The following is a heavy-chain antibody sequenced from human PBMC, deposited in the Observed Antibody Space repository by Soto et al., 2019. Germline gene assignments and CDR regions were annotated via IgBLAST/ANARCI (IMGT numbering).Heavy chain of an antibody. CDR2: IYYSGST. D-gene: IGHD3-9*01. CDR1: GGSISSGSYY. V-gene: IGHV4-31*03. J-gene: IGHJ3*02. Sequence: PSETLSLTCTVSGGSISSGSYYWSWIRQYPELGLEWIGYIYYSGSTYYNLSLKSRVTISVDTSKNQFSLKLSSVTAADTAVYYCARTTGYFDWSFGAFDIWGQGTMVTVSS. CDR3: ARTTGYFDWSFGAFDI.